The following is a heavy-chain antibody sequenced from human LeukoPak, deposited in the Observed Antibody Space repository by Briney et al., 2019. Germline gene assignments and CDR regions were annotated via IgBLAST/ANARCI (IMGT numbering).Heavy chain of an antibody. Sequence: HGGSLRLSCAASGSTFSSYAMSWVRQAPGKGLEWVSAISGSGGSTYYADSVKGRFTISRDNSKNTLYLQMNSLRAEDTAVYYCANTDCTNGVCYYYGMDVWGQGTTVTVSS. CDR2: ISGSGGST. D-gene: IGHD2-8*01. CDR3: ANTDCTNGVCYYYGMDV. J-gene: IGHJ6*02. CDR1: GSTFSSYA. V-gene: IGHV3-23*01.